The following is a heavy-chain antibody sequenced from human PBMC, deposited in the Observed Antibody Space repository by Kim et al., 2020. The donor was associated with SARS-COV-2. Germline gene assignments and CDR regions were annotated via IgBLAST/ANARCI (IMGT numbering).Heavy chain of an antibody. Sequence: GGSLRLSCAASAFTLNNVWMNWVRQPPGKGLEWLGVIKNKPTGGTTHFAALVEGRFTISKDDSKNMLYLQINSLKTEDTAMYCCTTFNRQDAFHSGGRGKMVLVSS. CDR1: AFTLNNVW. CDR3: TTFNRQDAFHS. V-gene: IGHV3-15*01. J-gene: IGHJ3*01. CDR2: IKNKPTGGTT.